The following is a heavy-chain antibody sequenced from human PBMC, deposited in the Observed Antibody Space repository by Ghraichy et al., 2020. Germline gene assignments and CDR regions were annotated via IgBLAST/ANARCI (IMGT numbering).Heavy chain of an antibody. CDR3: ARDRIGYCSSTSCHPSYYGMDV. V-gene: IGHV3-21*01. CDR2: ISSSSYI. D-gene: IGHD2-2*01. J-gene: IGHJ6*02. CDR1: GFTFSSYS. Sequence: GGSLRLSCAASGFTFSSYSMNWVRQAPGKGLEWVSSISSSSYIYYADSVKGRFTISRDNAKNSLYLQMNSLRAEDTAVYYCARDRIGYCSSTSCHPSYYGMDVWGQGTTVTVSS.